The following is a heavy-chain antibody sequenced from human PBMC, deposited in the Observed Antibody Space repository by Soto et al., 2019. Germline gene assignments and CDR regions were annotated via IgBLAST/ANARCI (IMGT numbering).Heavy chain of an antibody. V-gene: IGHV1-69*01. J-gene: IGHJ4*02. D-gene: IGHD6-6*01. CDR2: IIPIFGTA. Sequence: QVQLVQSGAEVKKPGSSVKVSCKASGGTFSSYAISWVRQAPGQGLEWMGGIIPIFGTANYAQKFQGRVTINADESTSTAYRELSSLRSEDTAVYYCAGGGIAARPMPPGFDYWGQGTLVTVSS. CDR3: AGGGIAARPMPPGFDY. CDR1: GGTFSSYA.